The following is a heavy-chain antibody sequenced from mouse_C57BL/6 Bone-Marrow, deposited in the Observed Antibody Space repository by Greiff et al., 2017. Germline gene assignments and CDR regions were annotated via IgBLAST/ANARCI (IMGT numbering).Heavy chain of an antibody. CDR2: INPNNGGT. Sequence: LQESGPELVKPGASVKIPCKASGYTFTDYNMDWVKQSHGKSLEWIGDINPNNGGTIYNQKFKGKATLTVDTSSSTAYMELRSLTSEDTAVYYCARGYYGSSLFAYWGQGTLVTVSA. J-gene: IGHJ3*01. D-gene: IGHD1-1*01. CDR1: GYTFTDYN. CDR3: ARGYYGSSLFAY. V-gene: IGHV1-18*01.